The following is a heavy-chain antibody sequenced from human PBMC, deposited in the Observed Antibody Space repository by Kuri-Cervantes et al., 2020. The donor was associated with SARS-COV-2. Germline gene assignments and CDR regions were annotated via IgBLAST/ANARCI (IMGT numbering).Heavy chain of an antibody. Sequence: SVKVSCKASGYTFTSYYMRWVRQAPGQGLEWMGGIIPIFGTANYAQKFQGRVTITADESTSTAYMELRSLRSDDTAVYYCARVVGIHFWSGRYFDYWGQGTLVTVSS. D-gene: IGHD3-3*02. CDR3: ARVVGIHFWSGRYFDY. J-gene: IGHJ4*02. CDR1: GYTFTSYY. CDR2: IIPIFGTA. V-gene: IGHV1-69*13.